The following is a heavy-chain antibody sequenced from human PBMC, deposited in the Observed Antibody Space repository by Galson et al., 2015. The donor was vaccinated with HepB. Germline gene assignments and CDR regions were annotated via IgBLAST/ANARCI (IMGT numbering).Heavy chain of an antibody. CDR2: IIPILGIA. V-gene: IGHV1-69*04. CDR3: AAGYCSGGSCYFRPYYYYGMDV. D-gene: IGHD2-15*01. Sequence: SVKVSCKASGGTFSSYAISWVRQAPGQGLEWMGRIIPILGIANYAQKFQGRVTITADKSTRTAYMELNSLRSEDTAVYYCAAGYCSGGSCYFRPYYYYGMDVWGQGTTVTVSS. J-gene: IGHJ6*02. CDR1: GGTFSSYA.